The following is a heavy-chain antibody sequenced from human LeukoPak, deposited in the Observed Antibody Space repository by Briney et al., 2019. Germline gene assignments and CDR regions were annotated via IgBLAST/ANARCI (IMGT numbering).Heavy chain of an antibody. CDR3: VQTTGWPGFDY. J-gene: IGHJ4*02. Sequence: SSETLSLTCTTPGAPISRFYWSWVRQPPGKGLEWIGNNYNGVPTFFNPSLKSRVTLSVDTSKTQFSLQLASVTAADTAVYYCVQTTGWPGFDYWGQGILVTVSS. D-gene: IGHD6-19*01. V-gene: IGHV4-4*09. CDR1: GAPISRFY. CDR2: NYNGVPT.